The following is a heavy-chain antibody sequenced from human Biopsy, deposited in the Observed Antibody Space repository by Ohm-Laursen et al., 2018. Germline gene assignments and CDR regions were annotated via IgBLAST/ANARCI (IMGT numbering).Heavy chain of an antibody. D-gene: IGHD1-26*01. CDR3: ARDALGGGSYRFFY. V-gene: IGHV1-69*13. CDR1: GGTFTNYA. J-gene: IGHJ4*02. CDR2: IIPIFGTA. Sequence: GASVKVSCKVSGGTFTNYAISWVRQAPGQGLEWMGGIIPIFGTANYAQKFQGRVTITADESTSTAYMKLSSLRSDDTAVYYCARDALGGGSYRFFYWGQGSLVTVSS.